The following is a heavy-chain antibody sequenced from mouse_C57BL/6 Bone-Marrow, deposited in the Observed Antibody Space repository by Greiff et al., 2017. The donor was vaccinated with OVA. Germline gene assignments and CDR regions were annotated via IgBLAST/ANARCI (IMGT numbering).Heavy chain of an antibody. CDR2: ISSGSSTI. Sequence: EVNVVESGGGLVKPGGSLKLSCAASGFTFSDYGMHWVRQAPEKGLEWVAYISSGSSTIYYADTVKGRFTISRDNAKNTLFLQMTSLRSEDTAMYYCAFYSNLYWYFDVWGTGTTVTVSS. J-gene: IGHJ1*03. CDR3: AFYSNLYWYFDV. CDR1: GFTFSDYG. V-gene: IGHV5-17*01. D-gene: IGHD2-5*01.